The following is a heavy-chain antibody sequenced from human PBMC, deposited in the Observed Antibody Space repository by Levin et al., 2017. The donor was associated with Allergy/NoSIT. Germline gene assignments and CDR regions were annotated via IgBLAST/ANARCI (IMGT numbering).Heavy chain of an antibody. CDR3: ARVSSPRYSSGWYDY. J-gene: IGHJ4*02. CDR2: INPSGGST. Sequence: GESLKISCKASGYTFTSYYMHWVRQAPGQGLEWKGIINPSGGSTSYAQKFQGRVTMTRDTSTSTVYMELSSLRSEDTAVYYCARVSSPRYSSGWYDYWGQGTLVTVSS. V-gene: IGHV1-46*01. CDR1: GYTFTSYY. D-gene: IGHD6-19*01.